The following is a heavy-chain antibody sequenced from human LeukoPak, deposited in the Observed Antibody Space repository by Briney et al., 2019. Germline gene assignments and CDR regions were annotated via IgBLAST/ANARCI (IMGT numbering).Heavy chain of an antibody. CDR3: ARGDFWSGYSSDY. CDR1: GGSISSYY. D-gene: IGHD3-3*01. Sequence: PSETLSFTCTVSGGSISSYYWSWIRQPPGKGLEWIGNIYTSGSTNYNPSLKSRVTISVDTSKNQFSLKLSSVIAADTAVYYCARGDFWSGYSSDYWGQGTLVTVSS. V-gene: IGHV4-4*09. CDR2: IYTSGST. J-gene: IGHJ4*02.